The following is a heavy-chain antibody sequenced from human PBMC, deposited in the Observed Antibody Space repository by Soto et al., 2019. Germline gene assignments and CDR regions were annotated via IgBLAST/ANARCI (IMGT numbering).Heavy chain of an antibody. D-gene: IGHD3-22*01. J-gene: IGHJ4*02. CDR2: INPSGGST. CDR1: GYTFTSYY. CDR3: ARESRARKLNYDSSGYYPPDY. Sequence: GPSVKVSCKASGYTFTSYYMHWVRQAPGQRLEWMGIINPSGGSTSYAQKSQGRVTMTRDTSTSTVYMELSSLRSEDTAVYYCARESRARKLNYDSSGYYPPDYWGQGTLVTVSS. V-gene: IGHV1-46*01.